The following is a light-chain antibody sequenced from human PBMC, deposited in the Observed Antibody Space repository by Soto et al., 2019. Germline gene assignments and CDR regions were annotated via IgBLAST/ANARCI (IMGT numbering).Light chain of an antibody. CDR2: DAS. CDR1: QSVSSNY. V-gene: IGKV3-20*01. CDR3: QQYGSSPYT. Sequence: EIVLTQSPGTLSLSPGERATLSCRASQSVSSNYLAWYQQKPGQAPRLLIYDASSRATDIPDRFSGSGSGTDLTLSIYRLEPEDFAVYYCQQYGSSPYTFGQGTKLEVK. J-gene: IGKJ2*01.